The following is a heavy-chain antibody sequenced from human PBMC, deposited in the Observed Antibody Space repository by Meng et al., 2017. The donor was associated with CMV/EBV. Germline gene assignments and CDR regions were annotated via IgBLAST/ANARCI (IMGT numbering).Heavy chain of an antibody. CDR3: ASSLTYPDY. CDR2: INHSGST. CDR1: GGSFSGYY. Sequence: QWGAGLLKPSETLALTCAVYGGSFSGYYWGWIRQPPGKGLEWIGEINHSGSTNYNPSLKSRVTISVDTSKNQFSLKLSSVTAADTAVYYCASSLTYPDYWGQGTLVTVSS. V-gene: IGHV4-34*02. D-gene: IGHD2-15*01. J-gene: IGHJ4*02.